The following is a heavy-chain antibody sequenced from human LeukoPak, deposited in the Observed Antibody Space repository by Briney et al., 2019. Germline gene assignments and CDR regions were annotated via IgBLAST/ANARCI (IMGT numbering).Heavy chain of an antibody. CDR1: GGSFSGYY. J-gene: IGHJ4*02. CDR3: ASAAGLDYGSGSYYCNY. CDR2: INHSGST. Sequence: PSETLSLTCAVYGGSFSGYYWSWIRQPPGKGLEWIGEINHSGSTNYNPSLKSRVTISVDTSKNQFSLKLSSVTAADTAVYYCASAAGLDYGSGSYYCNYWGQGTLVTVSS. D-gene: IGHD3-10*01. V-gene: IGHV4-34*01.